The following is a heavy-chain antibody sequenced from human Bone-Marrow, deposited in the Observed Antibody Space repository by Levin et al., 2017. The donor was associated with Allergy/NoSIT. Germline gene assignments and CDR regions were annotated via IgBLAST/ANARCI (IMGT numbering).Heavy chain of an antibody. CDR1: GGSISSSSYY. D-gene: IGHD6-19*01. V-gene: IGHV4-39*01. CDR2: IYYSGST. J-gene: IGHJ4*02. CDR3: ARHPWEQWLVSH. Sequence: SQTLSLPCTVSGGSISSSSYYWGWIRQPPGKGLEWIGSIYYSGSTYYNPSLKSRVTISVDTSKNQFSLKLSSVTAADTAVYYCARHPWEQWLVSHWGQGTLVTVSS.